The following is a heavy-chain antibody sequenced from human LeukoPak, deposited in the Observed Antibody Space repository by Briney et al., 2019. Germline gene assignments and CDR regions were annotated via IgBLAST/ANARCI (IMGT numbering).Heavy chain of an antibody. V-gene: IGHV3-53*01. J-gene: IGHJ4*02. CDR3: ARGTYTVTRENYFDY. Sequence: GGSLRLSCAASGFTVSSNYMSWVRQAPGKGLEWVSVIYSGGSTYYADSVKGRFTISRDNSKNTLYLQMNSLRAEDTAVYYCARGTYTVTRENYFDYWGQGTLVTVSS. CDR1: GFTVSSNY. CDR2: IYSGGST. D-gene: IGHD4-17*01.